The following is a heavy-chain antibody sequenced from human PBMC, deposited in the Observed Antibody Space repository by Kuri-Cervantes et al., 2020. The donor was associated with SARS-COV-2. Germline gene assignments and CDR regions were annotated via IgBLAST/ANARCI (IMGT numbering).Heavy chain of an antibody. V-gene: IGHV4-39*01. J-gene: IGHJ6*02. CDR2: VSYTGNT. Sequence: SETLSLTCSVSGASISSNTYYWGWIRQPPGKGLGWIGNVSYTGNTYLNPSLKGRVTISVHTSKTQFSLNLSSVTVADTAVYYCARQVELSLDEYGMDIWGQGTTVTVSS. D-gene: IGHD1-7*01. CDR3: ARQVELSLDEYGMDI. CDR1: GASISSNTYY.